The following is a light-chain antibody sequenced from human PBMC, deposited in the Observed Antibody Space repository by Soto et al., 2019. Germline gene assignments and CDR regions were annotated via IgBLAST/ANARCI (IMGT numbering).Light chain of an antibody. Sequence: EIVLTQSPGTLSLSPGERATLSCRASQSVSSSYLAWYQQKPGQAPRLLIYGASSRATGIPDRFSGSGSGTDFTLTSSRLEPEDFAVYYCQQHGSSPPITFRQETRQEIK. J-gene: IGKJ5*01. CDR1: QSVSSSY. CDR3: QQHGSSPPIT. CDR2: GAS. V-gene: IGKV3-20*01.